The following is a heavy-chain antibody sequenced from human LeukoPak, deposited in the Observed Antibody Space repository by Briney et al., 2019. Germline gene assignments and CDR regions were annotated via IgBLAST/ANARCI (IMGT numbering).Heavy chain of an antibody. CDR3: AKVRITMVRGVIISLDY. CDR1: GFTFSSYS. D-gene: IGHD3-10*01. V-gene: IGHV3-21*04. J-gene: IGHJ4*02. Sequence: GGSLRLSCAASGFTFSSYSMNWVRQAPGKGLEWVSSISSSSSYIYYADSVKGRFTISRDNAKNSLYLQMNSLRAEDTAVYYCAKVRITMVRGVIISLDYWGQGTLVTVSS. CDR2: ISSSSSYI.